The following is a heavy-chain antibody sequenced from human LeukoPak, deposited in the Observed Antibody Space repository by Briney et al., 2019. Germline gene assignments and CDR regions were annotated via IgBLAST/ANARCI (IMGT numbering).Heavy chain of an antibody. CDR2: ISPSGGST. D-gene: IGHD5-24*01. Sequence: ASVKVSCKASGYTFTSYYMHWVRQAPGHGLEWMGLISPSGGSTNYAQKFQGRVTMTRDTSTSTVYMELSSLRSEDTAVYYCARARVMATIRPYFDYWGQGTLVTVSS. CDR1: GYTFTSYY. CDR3: ARARVMATIRPYFDY. J-gene: IGHJ4*02. V-gene: IGHV1-46*01.